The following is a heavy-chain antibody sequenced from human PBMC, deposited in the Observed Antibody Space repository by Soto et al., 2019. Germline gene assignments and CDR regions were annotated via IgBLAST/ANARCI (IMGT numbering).Heavy chain of an antibody. CDR1: GGTFSSYT. Sequence: QVQLVQSGAEVKKPGSSVKVSCKASGGTFSSYTISWVRQAPGQGLEWMGRIIPILGIANYAQKFQGRVTITAXXSXSXXSMELSSLRSEATAVYYCARPFYRSGWYYYYGMDVWGQGTTVTVSS. D-gene: IGHD6-19*01. J-gene: IGHJ6*02. CDR2: IIPILGIA. CDR3: ARPFYRSGWYYYYGMDV. V-gene: IGHV1-69*02.